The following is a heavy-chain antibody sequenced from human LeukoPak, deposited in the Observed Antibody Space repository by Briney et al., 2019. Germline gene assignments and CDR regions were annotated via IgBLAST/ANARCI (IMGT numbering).Heavy chain of an antibody. V-gene: IGHV3-30*04. D-gene: IGHD4-17*01. CDR2: ISFDETNT. CDR3: ARAIRSNGDSRTFEY. Sequence: GGSLRLSCAASGFTFSTYALHWVRQAPGKGLEWVAAISFDETNTYYAASVKGRFTISRDNSKNTLYLQMNSLRPEDTSMYYCARAIRSNGDSRTFEYWGQGTLVTVSS. CDR1: GFTFSTYA. J-gene: IGHJ4*02.